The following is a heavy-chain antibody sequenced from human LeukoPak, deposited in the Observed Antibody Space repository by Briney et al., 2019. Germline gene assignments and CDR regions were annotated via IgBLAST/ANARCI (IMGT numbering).Heavy chain of an antibody. J-gene: IGHJ6*03. Sequence: SETLSLTCTVSGGSISSYYWSWIRQPPGKGLEWIGYIYYSGSTSYNPSLKSRVTISVDTSKNQFSLKLSSVTAADTAVYYCARDRQVSNYPDEYYYYMDVWAKDHGHRLL. CDR2: IYYSGST. V-gene: IGHV4-59*01. CDR1: GGSISSYY. CDR3: ARDRQVSNYPDEYYYYMDV. D-gene: IGHD4-11*01.